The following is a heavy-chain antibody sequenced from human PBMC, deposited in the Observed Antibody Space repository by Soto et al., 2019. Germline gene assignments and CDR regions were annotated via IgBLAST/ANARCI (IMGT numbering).Heavy chain of an antibody. J-gene: IGHJ4*02. CDR2: ISGSGDNI. Sequence: GSLRLSCGASGFTCSSYAMSWVRQAPGKGLEWVSVISGSGDNIYYADSVKGRFTISRDNSKNTLLLQMNSLRAEDTAVYYCARTAWLEYWGQGTQVTVSS. CDR3: ARTAWLEY. D-gene: IGHD1-1*01. CDR1: GFTCSSYA. V-gene: IGHV3-23*01.